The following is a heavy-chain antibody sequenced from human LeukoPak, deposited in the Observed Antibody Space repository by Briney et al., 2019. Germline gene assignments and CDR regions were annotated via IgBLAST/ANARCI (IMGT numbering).Heavy chain of an antibody. D-gene: IGHD6-19*01. CDR3: AREIVVAVAGTPYYFDY. V-gene: IGHV3-7*01. J-gene: IGHJ4*02. CDR2: IKQDGSEK. Sequence: GGSLRLSCAASGFTFSSYWMSWVRQAPGKGLEWVANIKQDGSEKYYVDSVKGRFTISRDNAKNSLYLQMNSLRAEDTAVYYCAREIVVAVAGTPYYFDYWGQGTLVTVSS. CDR1: GFTFSSYW.